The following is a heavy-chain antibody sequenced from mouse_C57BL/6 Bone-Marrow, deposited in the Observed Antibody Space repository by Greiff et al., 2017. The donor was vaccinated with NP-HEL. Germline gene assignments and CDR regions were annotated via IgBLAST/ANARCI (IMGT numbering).Heavy chain of an antibody. CDR3: ARHYGSSYGNFDV. J-gene: IGHJ1*03. CDR1: GFTFSSYG. V-gene: IGHV5-6*02. Sequence: EVMLVESGGDLVKPGGSLKLSCAASGFTFSSYGMSWVRQTPDKRLEWVATISSGGSYTYYPDSVKGRFTISRDNAKNTLYLQMSSLKSEDTAMYYCARHYGSSYGNFDVWGTGTTVTVSS. CDR2: ISSGGSYT. D-gene: IGHD1-1*01.